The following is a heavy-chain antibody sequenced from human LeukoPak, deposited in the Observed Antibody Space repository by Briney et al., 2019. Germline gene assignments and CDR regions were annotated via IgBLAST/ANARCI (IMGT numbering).Heavy chain of an antibody. CDR2: INPSGGST. V-gene: IGHV1-46*01. J-gene: IGHJ4*02. Sequence: ASVKVSCKASGYTFTSYYMHWVRQAPGQGLEWMGIINPSGGSTSYAQKFQGRVTMTRDMSTSTVYMELSRLRSDDTAVYYCAREGLLWFGELDYWGQGTLVTVSS. CDR1: GYTFTSYY. CDR3: AREGLLWFGELDY. D-gene: IGHD3-10*01.